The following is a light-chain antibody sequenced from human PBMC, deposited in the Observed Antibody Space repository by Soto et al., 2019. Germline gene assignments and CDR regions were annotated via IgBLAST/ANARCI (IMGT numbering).Light chain of an antibody. CDR3: QQYFSTLPT. CDR2: WAS. V-gene: IGKV4-1*01. CDR1: QSVLYSSNNKNY. J-gene: IGKJ1*01. Sequence: DIVMTQSPDSLAVSLGERATINCKSSQSVLYSSNNKNYLAWYQQIPGQPPKLLIYWASTRESGVPDRFSGSGSGTDFTLTISSLQAADVAVYYCQQYFSTLPTFGQGTKVDIK.